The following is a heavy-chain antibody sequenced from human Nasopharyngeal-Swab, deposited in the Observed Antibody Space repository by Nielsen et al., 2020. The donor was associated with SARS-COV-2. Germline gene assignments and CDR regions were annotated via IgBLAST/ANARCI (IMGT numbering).Heavy chain of an antibody. D-gene: IGHD2-8*01. J-gene: IGHJ6*02. V-gene: IGHV1-45*02. Sequence: VSCKASGFSITYRFLHWMRQAPGQALEWMGWITPFNGNAKYAQKFQGRVSITRDGSRTTASLELSSLRPDDTAMYFCASGQCINGVCNPTDGLDVWGQGTSVTVS. CDR1: GFSITYRF. CDR3: ASGQCINGVCNPTDGLDV. CDR2: ITPFNGNA.